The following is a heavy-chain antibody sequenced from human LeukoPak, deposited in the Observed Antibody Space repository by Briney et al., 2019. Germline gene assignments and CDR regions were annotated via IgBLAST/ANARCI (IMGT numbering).Heavy chain of an antibody. J-gene: IGHJ3*02. Sequence: KTSQTLSLTCTVSGGSISSGSYYWSWIRQPAGKGLEWIGRIYTSGSTNYNPSLKSRVTISVDTSKNQFSLKLSSVTAADTAVYYCARVCLEPDGYNHIDAFDIWGQGTMVTVSS. V-gene: IGHV4-61*02. CDR1: GGSISSGSYY. CDR3: ARVCLEPDGYNHIDAFDI. D-gene: IGHD5-24*01. CDR2: IYTSGST.